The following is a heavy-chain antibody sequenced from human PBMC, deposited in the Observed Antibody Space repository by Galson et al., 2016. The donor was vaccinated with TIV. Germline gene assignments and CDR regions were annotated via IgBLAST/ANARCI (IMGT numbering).Heavy chain of an antibody. CDR3: ARGEIQLGSDY. CDR1: GFTFSDYY. J-gene: IGHJ4*02. D-gene: IGHD5-18*01. V-gene: IGHV3-11*06. CDR2: IASHTTSM. Sequence: SLRLSCAASGFTFSDYYMSWIRQVPGKGLEWIAYIASHTTSMNIADSVRDRFSVSRDNANNSVFLQLNSLRVEDTAAYYCARGEIQLGSDYWGRGTLVTVSS.